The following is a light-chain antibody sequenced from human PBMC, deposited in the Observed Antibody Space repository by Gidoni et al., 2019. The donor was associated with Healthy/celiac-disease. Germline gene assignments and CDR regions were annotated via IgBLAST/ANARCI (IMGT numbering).Light chain of an antibody. J-gene: IGLJ7*01. CDR3: SSYTSSSTPV. CDR2: EVS. CDR1: SSDVGGYNY. Sequence: QPASVSGSPGQSITISCTGTSSDVGGYNYVSWYQQHPGKAPKLMIYEVSNRPSGVSNRFSGSKSGNTASLTISVLQAEDEADYYCSSYTSSSTPVFGGGTQLTVL. V-gene: IGLV2-14*01.